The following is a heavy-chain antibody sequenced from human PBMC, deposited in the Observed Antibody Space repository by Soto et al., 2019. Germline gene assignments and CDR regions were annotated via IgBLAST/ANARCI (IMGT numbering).Heavy chain of an antibody. CDR2: ISAYNGNT. D-gene: IGHD6-13*01. CDR1: GYTFTSYG. J-gene: IGHJ4*02. Sequence: VASVKVSCKASGYTFTSYGISWVRQAPGQGLEWMGWISAYNGNTNYAQKLQDRVTMTTDTSTSTAYMEVRSLRSDDTAVYYCARAWSSSRNGFDSWGQGTLVTVSS. V-gene: IGHV1-18*01. CDR3: ARAWSSSRNGFDS.